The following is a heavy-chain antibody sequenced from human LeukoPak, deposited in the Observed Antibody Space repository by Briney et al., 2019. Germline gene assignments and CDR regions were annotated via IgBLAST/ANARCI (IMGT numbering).Heavy chain of an antibody. J-gene: IGHJ4*02. CDR2: INSDGSST. CDR3: ARGLTVTAFDY. D-gene: IGHD4-17*01. CDR1: GFTFSSYW. V-gene: IGHV3-74*01. Sequence: GGSLRLSCAASGFTFSSYWMHWVRQAPGKGLVWVSRINSDGSSTSYADSVKGRFTISRDNSKNTLYLQMNGLRAEDTAVYYCARGLTVTAFDYWGQGTLVTVSS.